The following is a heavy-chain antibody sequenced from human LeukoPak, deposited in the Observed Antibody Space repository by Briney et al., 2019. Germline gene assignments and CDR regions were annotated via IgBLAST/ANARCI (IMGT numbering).Heavy chain of an antibody. CDR1: GFTFSSYS. Sequence: GGSLRLSCAAPGFTFSSYSMNWVRQAPGKGLEWVSYISSSSSTIYYADSVKGRFTISRDNAKNSLYLQMNSLRAEDTAVYYCARDDSSGWYVENYYGMDVWGQGTTVTVSS. D-gene: IGHD6-19*01. CDR2: ISSSSSTI. J-gene: IGHJ6*02. V-gene: IGHV3-48*04. CDR3: ARDDSSGWYVENYYGMDV.